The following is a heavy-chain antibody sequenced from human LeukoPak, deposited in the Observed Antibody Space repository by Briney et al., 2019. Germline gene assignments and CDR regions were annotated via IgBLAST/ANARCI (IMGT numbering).Heavy chain of an antibody. Sequence: SETLSLTCTVSGGSITDYHWIWIRQPAGKGLEWIGRLYTSGSTIYNPSLKSRVSMSVDTSKKQFSLRLSSVTAADTAVYYCARVYYSNSYDYWYFDLWGRGTLVTVSS. CDR2: LYTSGST. CDR1: GGSITDYH. V-gene: IGHV4-4*07. D-gene: IGHD6-13*01. J-gene: IGHJ2*01. CDR3: ARVYYSNSYDYWYFDL.